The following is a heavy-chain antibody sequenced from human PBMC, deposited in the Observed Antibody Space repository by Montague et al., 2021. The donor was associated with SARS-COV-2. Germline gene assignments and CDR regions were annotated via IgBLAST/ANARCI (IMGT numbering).Heavy chain of an antibody. CDR1: GDSINNNRYY. J-gene: IGHJ4*02. V-gene: IGHV4-39*01. CDR3: AVEVQFHLDF. CDR2: NYHNGKN. D-gene: IGHD1-1*01. Sequence: SETLSLICDVSGDSINNNRYYWAWHRQTPGPALEWLGSNYHNGKNYYNLSLKSRVFLSIDTYKNQFSLRLSSVTASETAVYFCAVEVQFHLDFWGQGTLVAVSS.